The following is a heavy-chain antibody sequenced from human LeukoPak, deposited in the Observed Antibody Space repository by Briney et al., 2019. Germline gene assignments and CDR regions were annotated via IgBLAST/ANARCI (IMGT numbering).Heavy chain of an antibody. CDR2: IYTGGST. CDR3: ARDTSSYGDYDRFDS. J-gene: IGHJ4*02. Sequence: SETLSLTCTVSGGSISGYYWTWIRQPAGKGLEWIGRIYTGGSTNYNPSLKSRIIMSVDTSKRQFFLKLRSVTAADTAVYYCARDTSSYGDYDRFDSWGQGTLVTVSS. D-gene: IGHD4-17*01. V-gene: IGHV4-4*07. CDR1: GGSISGYY.